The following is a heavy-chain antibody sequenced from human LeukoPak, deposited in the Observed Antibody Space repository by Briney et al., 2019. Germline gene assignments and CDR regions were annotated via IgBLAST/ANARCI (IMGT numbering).Heavy chain of an antibody. CDR2: ISGSGGGT. V-gene: IGHV3-23*01. J-gene: IGHJ4*02. D-gene: IGHD2-2*01. Sequence: GGSLRLSCAASGFTFSTYAMSWVRQAPGTGLGWVSAISGSGGGTYYADSVKGRFTISRDNSKNTLYLQMSSLRVEDTAIYYCAKDSCSSTTCYWDYWGQGTLVTVSS. CDR3: AKDSCSSTTCYWDY. CDR1: GFTFSTYA.